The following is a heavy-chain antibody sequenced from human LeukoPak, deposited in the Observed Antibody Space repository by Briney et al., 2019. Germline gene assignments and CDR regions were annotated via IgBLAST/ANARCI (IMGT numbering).Heavy chain of an antibody. J-gene: IGHJ4*02. Sequence: ASVKVSCKASGYTFTSYYMHWVRQAPGQGLEWMGIINPSGGSTTYAQNFQGRVTMTRGTSTSTVYMELSSLRSEDTAVYYCARVYYDSSGYYYAGGFDYWGQGTLVTVSS. CDR1: GYTFTSYY. CDR3: ARVYYDSSGYYYAGGFDY. CDR2: INPSGGST. V-gene: IGHV1-46*01. D-gene: IGHD3-22*01.